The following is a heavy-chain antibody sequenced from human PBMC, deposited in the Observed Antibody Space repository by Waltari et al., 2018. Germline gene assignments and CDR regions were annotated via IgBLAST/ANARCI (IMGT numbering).Heavy chain of an antibody. J-gene: IGHJ4*02. D-gene: IGHD3-22*01. CDR3: LRDGARGYGTSYADY. Sequence: WVRQAPGEGPEGMGWINPKRGGTNYAENYQGRLTLTRNSSTSTAYMELSSLTCDDTATYYCLRDGARGYGTSYADYWGLGTMVTVSS. CDR2: INPKRGGT. V-gene: IGHV1-2*02.